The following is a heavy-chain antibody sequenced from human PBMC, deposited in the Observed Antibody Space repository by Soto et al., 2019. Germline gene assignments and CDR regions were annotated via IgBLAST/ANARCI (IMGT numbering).Heavy chain of an antibody. CDR1: GFTFSSYA. D-gene: IGHD6-13*01. V-gene: IGHV3-30-3*01. CDR3: ARERYSSSWYSPTYYYYYGMDV. CDR2: ISYDGSNK. J-gene: IGHJ6*02. Sequence: QVQLVESGGGVVQPGRSLRLSCAAPGFTFSSYAMHWVRQAPGKGLEWVAVISYDGSNKYYADSVKGRFTISRDNSKNTLYLQMNSLRAVDTAVYYCARERYSSSWYSPTYYYYYGMDVWGQGTTVTVSS.